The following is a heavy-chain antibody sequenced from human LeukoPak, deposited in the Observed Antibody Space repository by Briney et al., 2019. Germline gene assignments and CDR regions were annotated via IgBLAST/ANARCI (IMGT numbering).Heavy chain of an antibody. CDR1: GGSISSGGYY. Sequence: SQTLSLTCTISGGSISSGGYYWSWIRQPPGKGLEWIGYIYHSGSTYYNPSLKSRVTISVDRSKNQFSLKLSSVTAADTAVYYCARGLSYDWNDASYWGQGTLVTVSS. CDR3: ARGLSYDWNDASY. V-gene: IGHV4-30-2*01. D-gene: IGHD1-20*01. J-gene: IGHJ4*02. CDR2: IYHSGST.